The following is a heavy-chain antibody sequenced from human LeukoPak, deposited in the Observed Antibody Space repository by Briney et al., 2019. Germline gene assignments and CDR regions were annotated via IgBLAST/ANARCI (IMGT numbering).Heavy chain of an antibody. J-gene: IGHJ4*02. CDR1: GFTFDDYG. V-gene: IGHV3-20*04. CDR2: INWNGGST. D-gene: IGHD6-19*01. CDR3: ARDSIAVAGNDY. Sequence: GGSLRLSCAASGFTFDDYGMCWVRQAPGKGLEWVSGINWNGGSTGYADSVKGRFTISRDNAKNSLYLQMNSLRAEDTALYYCARDSIAVAGNDYWGQGTLVTVSS.